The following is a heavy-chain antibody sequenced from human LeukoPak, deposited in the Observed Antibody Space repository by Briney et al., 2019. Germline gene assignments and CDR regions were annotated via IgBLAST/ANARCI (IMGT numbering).Heavy chain of an antibody. D-gene: IGHD6-13*01. CDR1: GGSISSYY. CDR2: IHYSRST. CDR3: ARQETYSSSWYGY. J-gene: IGHJ4*02. Sequence: SETLSLTCSVAGGSISSYYWSWIRQPPGKGLEWIGYIHYSRSTNYNPSLKSRVTISGDTSKNQFSLKLSSVTAADTAVYYCARQETYSSSWYGYWGQGTLVTVSS. V-gene: IGHV4-59*08.